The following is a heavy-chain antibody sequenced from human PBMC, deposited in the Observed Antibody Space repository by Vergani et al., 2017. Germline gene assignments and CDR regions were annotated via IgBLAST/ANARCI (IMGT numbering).Heavy chain of an antibody. CDR2: ISVYSGDT. J-gene: IGHJ4*02. V-gene: IGHV1-18*04. CDR1: GYTFSTYG. D-gene: IGHD1-7*01. Sequence: QVQLVQSGAEVRKPGASVKVSCKASGYTFSTYGITWVRLAPGQGLEWMGWISVYSGDTSYAQKFQGRVTMTTDTSTSTAYMALRSLRSDDTAVYYCAMGEKTGTARYWGQGTLVTVSS. CDR3: AMGEKTGTARY.